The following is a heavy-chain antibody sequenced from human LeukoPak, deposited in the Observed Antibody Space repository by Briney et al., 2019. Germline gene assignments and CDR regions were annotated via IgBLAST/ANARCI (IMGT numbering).Heavy chain of an antibody. V-gene: IGHV3-30*18. CDR3: AKDSGVIAGHWYFDL. J-gene: IGHJ2*01. CDR2: ISDDGSNK. Sequence: GGSLRLSCTASGFTFSNYGMHWVRQAPGKGLDWVAIISDDGSNKYYADSAQGRVTISRDNSKNTLYLQVSSLRDEDTAVYYCAKDSGVIAGHWYFDLWGRGTLVSVPS. D-gene: IGHD3-10*01. CDR1: GFTFSNYG.